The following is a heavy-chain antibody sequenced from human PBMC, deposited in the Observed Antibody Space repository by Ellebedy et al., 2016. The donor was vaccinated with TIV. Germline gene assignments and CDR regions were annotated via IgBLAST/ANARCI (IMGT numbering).Heavy chain of an antibody. J-gene: IGHJ6*03. CDR1: GGSISSSSYY. Sequence: SETLSLTXTVSGGSISSSSYYWGWIRQPPGKGLEWIGTIYYTGSTYNNPSLKSRVTISVNTSKNQFSLKLSSVTAADTAVYYCARLVSYDYFYMDVWGKGTTVTISS. CDR3: ARLVSYDYFYMDV. D-gene: IGHD5/OR15-5a*01. V-gene: IGHV4-39*01. CDR2: IYYTGST.